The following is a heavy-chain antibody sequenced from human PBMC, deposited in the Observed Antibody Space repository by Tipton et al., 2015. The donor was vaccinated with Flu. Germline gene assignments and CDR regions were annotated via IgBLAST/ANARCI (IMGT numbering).Heavy chain of an antibody. V-gene: IGHV4-38-2*01. D-gene: IGHD2/OR15-2a*01. Sequence: LRLSCAVSGYSIGRGYYWGWIRQPPGKGLEWIGSIYHNGDIHFNPSLKSRVSISVDTSNNRFSLNLTSVTAADTAVYYCARAEIGDFDYWGQGTLVTVSS. CDR3: ARAEIGDFDY. CDR1: GYSIGRGYY. CDR2: IYHNGDI. J-gene: IGHJ4*02.